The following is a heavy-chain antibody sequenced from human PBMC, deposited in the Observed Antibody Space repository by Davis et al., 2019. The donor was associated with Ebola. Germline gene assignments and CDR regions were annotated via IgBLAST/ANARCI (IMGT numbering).Heavy chain of an antibody. D-gene: IGHD6-19*01. CDR2: IYPGDSDI. CDR3: ARLQWLDAGGKYFDY. J-gene: IGHJ4*02. CDR1: GYTFTIYW. Sequence: GESLKISCQTSGYTFTIYWIAWVRQMPGKGLEWMGIIYPGDSDIRYSPSFQGQVTISADRSISTAYLQLSSLKASDTAMYYCARLQWLDAGGKYFDYWGQGTLVTVSS. V-gene: IGHV5-51*01.